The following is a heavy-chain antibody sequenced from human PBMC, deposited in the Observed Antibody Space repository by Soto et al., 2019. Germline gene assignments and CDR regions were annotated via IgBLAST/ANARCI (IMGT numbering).Heavy chain of an antibody. J-gene: IGHJ4*02. Sequence: QVQLPESGPGLVKPSQTLSLPSTVSGCSISSVDYYWSWIRQPPGMVLEWIGYIYYSGSTYYNPSHKSRVTRSVDTAKNQFTLKLSSVTAADTAVYYCARRYYWGQGTVVTVSS. CDR1: GCSISSVDYY. CDR3: ARRYY. CDR2: IYYSGST. V-gene: IGHV4-30-4*01.